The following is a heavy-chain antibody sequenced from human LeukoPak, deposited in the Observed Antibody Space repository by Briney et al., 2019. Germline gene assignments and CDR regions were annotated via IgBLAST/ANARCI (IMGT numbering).Heavy chain of an antibody. CDR2: ISPYNGNT. J-gene: IGHJ4*02. D-gene: IGHD2-21*01. CDR3: ARDRQCGY. Sequence: ASVKVSCKASGYAFTSYGISWVRQAPGQGLEWMGWISPYNGNTNYAPKLQGRVTMTTDTATSTAYMELTSLTSDDTAVYYCARDRQCGYWGQGTLVTVSS. V-gene: IGHV1-18*01. CDR1: GYAFTSYG.